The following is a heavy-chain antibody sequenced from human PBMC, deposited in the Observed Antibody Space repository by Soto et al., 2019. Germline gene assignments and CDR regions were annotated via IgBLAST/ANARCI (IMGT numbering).Heavy chain of an antibody. CDR3: ARDPDIVVVPAAISPSSHPHGHFDY. D-gene: IGHD2-2*01. V-gene: IGHV1-18*01. CDR2: ISAYNGNT. J-gene: IGHJ4*02. Sequence: ASVKVSCKASGYTFTSYCISWVRQAPGQGLEWMGWISAYNGNTNYAQKLQGRVTMTTDTSTSTAYMELRSLRSDDTAVYYCARDPDIVVVPAAISPSSHPHGHFDYWGQGTLVTVSS. CDR1: GYTFTSYC.